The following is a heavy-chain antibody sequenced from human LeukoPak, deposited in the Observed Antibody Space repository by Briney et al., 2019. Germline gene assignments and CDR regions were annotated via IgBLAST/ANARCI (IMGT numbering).Heavy chain of an antibody. Sequence: GGSLRLSCAASGFTVSSNYMSWVRQAPGKGLEWVSVIYSGGSTYYADSVKGRFTISRDNSKNTLYLQMNSLRAEDTAVYYCARAGVRTAAGSEYWGQGTLVTVSS. J-gene: IGHJ4*02. D-gene: IGHD6-13*01. CDR1: GFTVSSNY. V-gene: IGHV3-66*01. CDR2: IYSGGST. CDR3: ARAGVRTAAGSEY.